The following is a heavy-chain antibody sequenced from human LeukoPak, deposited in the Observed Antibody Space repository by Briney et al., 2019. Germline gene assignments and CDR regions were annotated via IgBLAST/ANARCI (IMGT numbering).Heavy chain of an antibody. CDR1: GYTLTELS. D-gene: IGHD4-17*01. CDR2: FDPEDGET. J-gene: IGHJ6*03. V-gene: IGHV1-24*01. Sequence: ASVKVSCKVSGYTLTELSMHWVRQAPGKGLEWMGGFDPEDGETIYAQKFQGRVTMTEDTSTDTAYMELSSLRSEDTAVYYCAREVRRTTVTTQPTRYMDVWGKGTTVTVSS. CDR3: AREVRRTTVTTQPTRYMDV.